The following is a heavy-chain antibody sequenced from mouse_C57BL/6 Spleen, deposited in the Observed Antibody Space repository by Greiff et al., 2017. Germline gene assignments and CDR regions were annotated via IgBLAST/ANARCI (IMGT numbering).Heavy chain of an antibody. V-gene: IGHV1-72*01. J-gene: IGHJ4*01. Sequence: QVQLQQPGAELVKPGASVKLSCTASGYTFTSYWMHWVKQRPGRGLEWIGRIDPNSGGTKYNEQFKSKATLTVDNPSSTAYMQLISLTSEDSAVXYGARPYSNYDGSMDYWVQGTSVTVSS. CDR1: GYTFTSYW. CDR2: IDPNSGGT. D-gene: IGHD2-5*01. CDR3: ARPYSNYDGSMDY.